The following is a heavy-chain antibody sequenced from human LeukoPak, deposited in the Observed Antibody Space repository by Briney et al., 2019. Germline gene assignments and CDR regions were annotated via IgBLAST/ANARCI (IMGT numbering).Heavy chain of an antibody. V-gene: IGHV1-2*02. CDR1: GYTFTGYY. CDR3: ASTRTTVTSVAFDI. J-gene: IGHJ3*02. D-gene: IGHD4-17*01. CDR2: INPNSGGT. Sequence: GASVKVSCKASGYTFTGYYMHWVRQAPGQGLEWMGWINPNSGGTNYAQKFQGRVTMTRDTSISTAYMELSRPRSDDTAVYYCASTRTTVTSVAFDIWGQGTMVTVSS.